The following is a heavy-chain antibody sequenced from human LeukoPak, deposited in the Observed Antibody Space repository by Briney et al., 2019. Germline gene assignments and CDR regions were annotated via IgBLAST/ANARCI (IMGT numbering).Heavy chain of an antibody. Sequence: ASMKVSCKSSGFTFTDHYIHWVRQGPGQGLEWMGYIGPHSTFTSSPQEFQGRVTMTKDASMSTAYMELTRLTSDDTAVYYCVREGEGPLSKDFDYWGQGTLVTVSS. V-gene: IGHV1-2*02. CDR3: VREGEGPLSKDFDY. CDR2: IGPHSTFT. D-gene: IGHD2/OR15-2a*01. CDR1: GFTFTDHY. J-gene: IGHJ4*02.